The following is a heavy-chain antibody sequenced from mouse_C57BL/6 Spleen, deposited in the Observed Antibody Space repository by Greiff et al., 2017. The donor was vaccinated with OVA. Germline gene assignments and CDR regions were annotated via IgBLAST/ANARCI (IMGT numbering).Heavy chain of an antibody. J-gene: IGHJ1*03. Sequence: EVKLVESGGGLVQPGGSLSLSCAASGFTFTDYYMSWVRQPPGKALEWLGFIRNNANGYTTEYSATVKGRFTISRDNSQVILYLQMNDLRAEDSATYYCARYRAYDYWYFDVWGTGTTVTVSS. D-gene: IGHD6-5*01. V-gene: IGHV7-3*01. CDR3: ARYRAYDYWYFDV. CDR1: GFTFTDYY. CDR2: IRNNANGYTT.